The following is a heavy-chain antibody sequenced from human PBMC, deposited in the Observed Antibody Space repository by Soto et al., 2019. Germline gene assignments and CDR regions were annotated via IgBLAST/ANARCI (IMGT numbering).Heavy chain of an antibody. CDR2: INPKSGGT. J-gene: IGHJ4*02. Sequence: ASVKVSCKASGYTFAVYYMHGVRQAPGQGLEWMGWINPKSGGTMYPQKFQGRVTMTWDTSISTAYMALTRLRSDDTAVYYCARDLAKGGGSAGFDYWGQGTMVTVSS. CDR1: GYTFAVYY. CDR3: ARDLAKGGGSAGFDY. D-gene: IGHD1-26*01. V-gene: IGHV1-2*02.